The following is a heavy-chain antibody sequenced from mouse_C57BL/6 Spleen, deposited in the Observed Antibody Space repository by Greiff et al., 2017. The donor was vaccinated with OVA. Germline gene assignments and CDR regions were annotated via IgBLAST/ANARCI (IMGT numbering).Heavy chain of an antibody. Sequence: EVKLVESGGGLVKPGGSLKLSCAASGFTFSSYAMSWVRQTPEKRLEWVATISDGGSYTYYPDNVKGRFTISRDNAKNTLYLQMSHLKSEDIAMYYCAMDRGDGYDGGWFAYWGQGTLVTVSA. CDR3: AMDRGDGYDGGWFAY. CDR1: GFTFSSYA. V-gene: IGHV5-4*03. CDR2: ISDGGSYT. J-gene: IGHJ3*01. D-gene: IGHD2-2*01.